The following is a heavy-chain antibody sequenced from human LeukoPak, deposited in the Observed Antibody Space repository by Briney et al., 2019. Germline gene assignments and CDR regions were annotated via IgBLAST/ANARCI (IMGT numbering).Heavy chain of an antibody. CDR2: ISGSGGTT. CDR1: GFTFSSYA. V-gene: IGHV3-23*01. Sequence: PGGSLRLSCAASGFTFSSYAMTWVRQAQGKGLEWVSAISGSGGTTYYADSVRGRFTISRDNSKNTLYLQMNSLRAEDTAVYYCAKGLINDWSALEYWGQGTLVTVSS. J-gene: IGHJ4*02. CDR3: AKGLINDWSALEY. D-gene: IGHD3-9*01.